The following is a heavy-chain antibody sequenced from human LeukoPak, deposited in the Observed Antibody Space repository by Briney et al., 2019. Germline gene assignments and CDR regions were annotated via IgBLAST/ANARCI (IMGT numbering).Heavy chain of an antibody. D-gene: IGHD6-13*01. Sequence: SVKVSCKASGGTFSSYAISWVRQAPGQGLEWMGGIIPIFGTANYAQKFQGRVTITTDESTSTAYMELSSLRSEDTAVYYCARDRIAAAGTLDYWGQGTLVTVSS. CDR3: ARDRIAAAGTLDY. CDR1: GGTFSSYA. V-gene: IGHV1-69*05. J-gene: IGHJ4*02. CDR2: IIPIFGTA.